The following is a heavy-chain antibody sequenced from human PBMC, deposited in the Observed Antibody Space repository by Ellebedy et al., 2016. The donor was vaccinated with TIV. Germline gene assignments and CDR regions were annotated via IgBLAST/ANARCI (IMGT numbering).Heavy chain of an antibody. CDR2: INHSGST. D-gene: IGHD5-18*01. J-gene: IGHJ5*02. CDR1: GGSFSGYY. Sequence: GSLRLXXAVSGGSFSGYYWSWIRQPPGKGLEWIGEINHSGSTNYNPSLKSRVTISVDTSKNQFSLKLSSVTAADTAVYYCARGSKVVRGYSYGYGWFDPWGQGTLVTVSS. CDR3: ARGSKVVRGYSYGYGWFDP. V-gene: IGHV4-34*01.